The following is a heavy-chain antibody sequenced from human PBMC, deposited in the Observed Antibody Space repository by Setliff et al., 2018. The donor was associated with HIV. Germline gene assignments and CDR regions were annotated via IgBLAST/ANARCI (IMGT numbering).Heavy chain of an antibody. D-gene: IGHD3-22*01. CDR3: ARRPSPYYYYDSSGYSGGNVDY. CDR2: MNPKSGNT. Sequence: GASVKVSCKASGYTFTSYDFNWVRQATGQGLEWMGWMNPKSGNTGYAQKFQGRVIMTRSTSKTTAYMELSSLRSQDTAVYYCARRPSPYYYYDSSGYSGGNVDYWGQGTLVTVSS. J-gene: IGHJ4*02. V-gene: IGHV1-8*02. CDR1: GYTFTSYD.